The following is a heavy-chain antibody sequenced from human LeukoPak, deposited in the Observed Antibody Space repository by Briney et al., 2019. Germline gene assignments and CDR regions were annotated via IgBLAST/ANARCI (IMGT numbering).Heavy chain of an antibody. CDR1: GYTFTSRG. Sequence: ASVKVSCKASGYTFTSRGISWVRQAPGQGLEWMGWINGDSGNTNYAQKFQGRVTMTRDTSTNTTYMELRSLRSDDTAVYYYGRDEVSGGWYNHWGQGTLVTVSS. D-gene: IGHD6-19*01. CDR3: GRDEVSGGWYNH. CDR2: INGDSGNT. V-gene: IGHV1-18*01. J-gene: IGHJ4*02.